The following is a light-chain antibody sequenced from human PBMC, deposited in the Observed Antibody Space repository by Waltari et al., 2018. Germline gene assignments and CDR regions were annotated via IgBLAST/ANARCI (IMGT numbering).Light chain of an antibody. J-gene: IGLJ7*01. Sequence: QSVLTQPPSVSAAPGQRVTISCSGGSSNIGNNYVSWYRQFPGTAPKLLIYEDRGGPPGMPGRFSGSKSGTSATLDITGLQAGDEADYYCGTWDSSLSGAVFGGGTHLTVL. CDR3: GTWDSSLSGAV. V-gene: IGLV1-51*02. CDR2: EDR. CDR1: SSNIGNNY.